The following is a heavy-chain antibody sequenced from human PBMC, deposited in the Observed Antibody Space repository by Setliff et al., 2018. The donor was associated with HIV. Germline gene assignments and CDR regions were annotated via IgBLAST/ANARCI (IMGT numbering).Heavy chain of an antibody. CDR3: ATLGAAYGDDDGASLPHFDS. J-gene: IGHJ4*02. D-gene: IGHD4-17*01. CDR2: IYPDDSDT. V-gene: IGHV5-51*01. Sequence: GESLKISCKASGYIFSTSWIGWVRQVPGKGLEWMAIIYPDDSDTTYSPSFQGQVTISADKSISAAYLQWSSLKASDTAIYFCATLGAAYGDDDGASLPHFDSWGQGTLVTVSS. CDR1: GYIFSTSW.